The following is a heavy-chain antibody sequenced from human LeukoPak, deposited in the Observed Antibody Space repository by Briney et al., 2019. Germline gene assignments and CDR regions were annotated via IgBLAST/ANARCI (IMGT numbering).Heavy chain of an antibody. CDR3: VRHREGMIRGVLYYMDV. V-gene: IGHV4-39*01. J-gene: IGHJ6*03. D-gene: IGHD3-10*01. CDR1: GVSISMSDSY. Sequence: SETLSLTCTVSGVSISMSDSYWGWIRQPPGKGLEWIGSIYYSGSTYYNPSLKSRVTISVDTSKNQFSLKLSSVTAADTAMYYCVRHREGMIRGVLYYMDVWGKGTTV. CDR2: IYYSGST.